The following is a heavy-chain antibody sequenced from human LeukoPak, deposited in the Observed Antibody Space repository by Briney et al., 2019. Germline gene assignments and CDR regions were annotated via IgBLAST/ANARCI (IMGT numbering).Heavy chain of an antibody. V-gene: IGHV3-30*02. CDR2: IRYDGINK. J-gene: IGHJ4*02. CDR1: GFTFSTYG. CDR3: AKERYYYGSGSHKDY. Sequence: GGSLRLSCAASGFTFSTYGMHWVRQAPGKGLEWLAFIRYDGINKYYADSVKGRFTSFRDNSKTTLYLQMNSLRAEDTAVYYCAKERYYYGSGSHKDYWGQGTLVTVSS. D-gene: IGHD3-10*01.